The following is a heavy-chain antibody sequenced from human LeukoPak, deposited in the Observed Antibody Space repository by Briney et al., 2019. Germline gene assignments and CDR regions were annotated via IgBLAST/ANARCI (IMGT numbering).Heavy chain of an antibody. Sequence: GASVKVSCKASGYTFTGYHMHWVRQAPGQGLEWMGWINPNTGDTNYAQKFQGRVTMTRDTSISAAYMELSWLRSDDTAVYYCASNIAAHDYWGQGTLVTVSS. CDR3: ASNIAAHDY. CDR2: INPNTGDT. V-gene: IGHV1-2*02. D-gene: IGHD6-13*01. CDR1: GYTFTGYH. J-gene: IGHJ4*02.